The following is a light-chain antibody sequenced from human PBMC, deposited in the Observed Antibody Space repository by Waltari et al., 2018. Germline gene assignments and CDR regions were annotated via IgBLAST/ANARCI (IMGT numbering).Light chain of an antibody. CDR3: QQYNNWPLYT. J-gene: IGKJ2*01. CDR1: QSVSNK. V-gene: IGKV3-15*01. CDR2: DAS. Sequence: EAMMTQSPATLSVSPGDRATLPCRASQSVSNKVAWFQQKPGQAPSLLIYDASTRATGVPASFSGSGSGTEFTLTISSLQTEDFAVYYCQQYNNWPLYTFGQGTKLEIK.